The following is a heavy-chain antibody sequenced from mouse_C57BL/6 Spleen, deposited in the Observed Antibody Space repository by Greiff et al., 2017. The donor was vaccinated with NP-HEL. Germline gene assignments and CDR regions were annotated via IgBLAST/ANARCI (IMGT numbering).Heavy chain of an antibody. V-gene: IGHV1-82*01. J-gene: IGHJ4*01. D-gene: IGHD2-2*01. CDR2: IYPGVGDT. CDR1: GYAFSSSW. CDR3: ARRGGYDVIAMDY. Sequence: QVQLKQSGPELVKPGASVKISCKASGYAFSSSWMNWVKQRPGKGLEWIGRIYPGVGDTNYNGKFKGKATLTADKSSSTAYMQLSSLTSEDSAVYFCARRGGYDVIAMDYWGQGTSVTVSS.